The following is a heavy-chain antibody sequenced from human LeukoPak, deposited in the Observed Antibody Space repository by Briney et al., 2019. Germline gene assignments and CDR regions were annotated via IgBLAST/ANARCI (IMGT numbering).Heavy chain of an antibody. CDR2: IYPRDGST. J-gene: IGHJ4*02. CDR3: ARVRESGFLYYFDY. V-gene: IGHV1-46*01. D-gene: IGHD3-3*01. Sequence: ASVKVSCKASGYTFTSNYIHWVRQAPGQGLEWMGMIYPRDGSTSYAQKFQGRVTITADESTSTAYMELSSLRSEDTAVYYCARVRESGFLYYFDYWGQGTLVTVSS. CDR1: GYTFTSNY.